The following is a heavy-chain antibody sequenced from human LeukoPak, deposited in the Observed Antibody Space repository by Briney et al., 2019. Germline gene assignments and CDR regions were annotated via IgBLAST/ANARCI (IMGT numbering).Heavy chain of an antibody. CDR3: ASRLRGDCSSTTCRGLGY. J-gene: IGHJ4*02. CDR2: IYSGGNT. V-gene: IGHV3-53*01. Sequence: GGSLRLSCAASGFTVSSNYMTWVRQAPGKGLECVSVIYSGGNTYHADSVKGRFTISRDNSKNTLYLQMNSLRAEDTAVYYCASRLRGDCSSTTCRGLGYWGQGTLVTVSS. CDR1: GFTVSSNY. D-gene: IGHD2-2*01.